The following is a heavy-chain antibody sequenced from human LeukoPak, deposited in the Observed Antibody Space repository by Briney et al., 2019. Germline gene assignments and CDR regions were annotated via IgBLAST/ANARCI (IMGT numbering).Heavy chain of an antibody. CDR3: ARLRYYYGSGDAFDI. CDR1: GTPFSGYY. V-gene: IGHV4-34*01. J-gene: IGHJ3*02. CDR2: INHSGST. Sequence: SETLSLTCAVYGTPFSGYYWSWIRQPPGKGLEWIGEINHSGSTNYNPSLKSRVTISVDMSKNQFSLKLSSVTAADTAVYYCARLRYYYGSGDAFDIWGQGTMVTVSS. D-gene: IGHD3-10*01.